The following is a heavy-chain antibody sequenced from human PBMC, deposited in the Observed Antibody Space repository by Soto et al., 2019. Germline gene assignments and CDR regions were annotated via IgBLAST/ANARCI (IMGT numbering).Heavy chain of an antibody. CDR3: ASSTVVTPRLDY. V-gene: IGHV3-30-3*01. CDR1: GFTFSSYA. J-gene: IGHJ4*02. D-gene: IGHD4-17*01. CDR2: ISYDGSNK. Sequence: PGGSLRLFCAASGFTFSSYAMHWVRQAPGKGLEWVAVISYDGSNKYYADSVKGRFTISRDNSKNTLYLQMNSLRAEDTAVYYCASSTVVTPRLDYWGQGTLVTVSS.